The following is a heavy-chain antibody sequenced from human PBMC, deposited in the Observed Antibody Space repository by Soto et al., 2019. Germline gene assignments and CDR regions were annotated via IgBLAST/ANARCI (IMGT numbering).Heavy chain of an antibody. J-gene: IGHJ4*02. D-gene: IGHD3-3*01. CDR1: GYTLTELS. CDR3: ATDKVSGYDFWSGPPDY. CDR2: FDPEDGET. Sequence: ASVKVSCKVSGYTLTELSMHWVRQAPGKGLEWMGGFDPEDGETIYAQKFQGRVTMTEDTSTDTAYMELSSLRSEDTAVYYCATDKVSGYDFWSGPPDYWGQGTLVTVSS. V-gene: IGHV1-24*01.